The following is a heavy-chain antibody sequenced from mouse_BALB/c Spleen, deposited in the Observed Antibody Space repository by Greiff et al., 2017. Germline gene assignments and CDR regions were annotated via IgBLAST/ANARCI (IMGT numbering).Heavy chain of an antibody. CDR3: ARDYGSRGYFDY. CDR2: ISSGGST. Sequence: EVKVVESGGGLVKPGGSLKLSCAASGFTFSSYAMSWVRQTPEKRLEWVASISSGGSTYYPDSVKGRFTISRDNARNILYLQMSSLRSEDTAMYYCARDYGSRGYFDYWGQGTTLTVSS. D-gene: IGHD1-1*01. CDR1: GFTFSSYA. V-gene: IGHV5-6-5*01. J-gene: IGHJ2*01.